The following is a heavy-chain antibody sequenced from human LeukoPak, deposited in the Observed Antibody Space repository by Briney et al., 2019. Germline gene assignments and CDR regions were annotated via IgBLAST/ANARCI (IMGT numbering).Heavy chain of an antibody. Sequence: TSETLSLTCTVSGGSISSYYWSWIRQPPGKGLEWIGYIYYSGSTNYNPSPKSRVTISVDTSKNQFSLKLSSVTAADTAVYYCAREGHYYDSSGFFDLWGRGTLVTVSS. CDR1: GGSISSYY. CDR3: AREGHYYDSSGFFDL. V-gene: IGHV4-59*01. CDR2: IYYSGST. D-gene: IGHD3-22*01. J-gene: IGHJ2*01.